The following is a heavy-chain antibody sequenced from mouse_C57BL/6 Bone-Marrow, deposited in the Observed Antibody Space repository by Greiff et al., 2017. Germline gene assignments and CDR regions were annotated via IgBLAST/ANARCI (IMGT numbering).Heavy chain of an antibody. J-gene: IGHJ2*01. Sequence: EVQLVESGGDLVKPGGSLTLSCAASGFTFSSYGMSWVRQTPDKRLEWVATISSGGSYTSSPDSVKGRFTISRDNAKNTLYLQMSSLKSEDTAMYYCARRGYLLDYWGQGTTLTVSS. D-gene: IGHD5-1*01. CDR1: GFTFSSYG. CDR2: ISSGGSYT. CDR3: ARRGYLLDY. V-gene: IGHV5-6*01.